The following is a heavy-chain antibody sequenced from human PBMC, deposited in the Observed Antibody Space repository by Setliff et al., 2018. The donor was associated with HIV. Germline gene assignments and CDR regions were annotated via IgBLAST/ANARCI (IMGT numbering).Heavy chain of an antibody. Sequence: SLRLSCAASGFTFSGYTVAWVRQAPGKGLEWVSNIDTGGSTTYYADSVRGRFTISRDNAKHSLYLQMNSLRVEDTAVYYCARDRSGLDSWGQGTLVTVS. V-gene: IGHV3-48*01. CDR1: GFTFSGYT. CDR2: IDTGGSTT. CDR3: ARDRSGLDS. J-gene: IGHJ5*02.